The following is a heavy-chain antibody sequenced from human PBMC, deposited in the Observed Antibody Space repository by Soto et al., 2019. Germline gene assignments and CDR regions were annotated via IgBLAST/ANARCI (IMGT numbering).Heavy chain of an antibody. V-gene: IGHV1-46*01. Sequence: ASVKVSCKASGYTFTSYYMHWVRQAPGQGLEWMGIINPGGGSTSYAQKFQGRVTMTRDTSTSTVYMELSSLRSEDTAVYYCARLIAVAGTGPYFDYWGQGTLVTVSS. CDR2: INPGGGST. CDR1: GYTFTSYY. CDR3: ARLIAVAGTGPYFDY. J-gene: IGHJ4*02. D-gene: IGHD6-19*01.